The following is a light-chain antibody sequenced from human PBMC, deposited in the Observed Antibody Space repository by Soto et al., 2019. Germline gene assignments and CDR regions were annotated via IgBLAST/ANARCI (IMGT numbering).Light chain of an antibody. CDR3: QQYNSFPWT. Sequence: DIQMTQSPSSLSASVGDRVPMPCRASQGISTYLNWYQQKPGKAPKLLIYAASSLQSGVPSRFSGSGSETEFTLTIRNLQPDDFATYYCQQYNSFPWTFGLGTKGDI. CDR2: AAS. J-gene: IGKJ1*01. V-gene: IGKV1-39*01. CDR1: QGISTY.